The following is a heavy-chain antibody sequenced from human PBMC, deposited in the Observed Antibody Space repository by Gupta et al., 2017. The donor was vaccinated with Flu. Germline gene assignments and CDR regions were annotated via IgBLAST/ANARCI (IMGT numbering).Heavy chain of an antibody. J-gene: IGHJ3*01. D-gene: IGHD5-24*01. CDR3: ARDTLYNYGAFDL. CDR2: IYFAGDT. V-gene: IGHV4-38-2*02. CDR1: GFSISSGYY. Sequence: QVQLQESGPGLVKPSETLSLTCAVSGFSISSGYYWGWIRQPPGKGLEWIGSIYFAGDTYYNLSLKSRVTISVDTSNNRLSLKLNFVTAADTAVYYCARDTLYNYGAFDLWSPGTMVTISA.